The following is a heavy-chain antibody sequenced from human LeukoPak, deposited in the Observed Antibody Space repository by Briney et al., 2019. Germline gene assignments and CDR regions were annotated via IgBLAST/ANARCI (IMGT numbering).Heavy chain of an antibody. J-gene: IGHJ4*02. V-gene: IGHV3-15*05. D-gene: IGHD2-2*01. CDR1: GFTFSNAW. CDR3: AKGLKGVAPAASMSDY. Sequence: GGSLRLSCAASGFTFSNAWMSWVRQAPGKGLEWVGRIKSKTDGGTTDYAAPVKGRFTISRDDSKNTLYLQMNSLRTEDTALYYCAKGLKGVAPAASMSDYWGQGTLVTVSS. CDR2: IKSKTDGGTT.